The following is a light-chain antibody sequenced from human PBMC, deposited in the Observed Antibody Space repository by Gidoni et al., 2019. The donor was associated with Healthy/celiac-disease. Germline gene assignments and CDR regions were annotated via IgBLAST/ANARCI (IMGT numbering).Light chain of an antibody. CDR1: QSISSY. Sequence: DIQMTQYPSSMSASVGDSVTITCRASQSISSYLNWYQQKPGKAPKLLIYASSSLQSGVPSRFSGSGSVTDFTLTIISLQPEDFATYYCQHSYSTPFTFGPGTKVDIK. CDR3: QHSYSTPFT. V-gene: IGKV1-39*01. J-gene: IGKJ3*01. CDR2: ASS.